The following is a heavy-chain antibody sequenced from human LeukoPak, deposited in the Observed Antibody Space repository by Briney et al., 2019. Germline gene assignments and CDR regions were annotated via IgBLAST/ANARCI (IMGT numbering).Heavy chain of an antibody. CDR3: AKVRGRDGYNFDY. CDR1: GFTVSSYA. CDR2: ISGSGGST. Sequence: GGSLRLSCAASGFTVSSYAMSWVRQAPGKGLEWVSAISGSGGSTYYADSVKGRFTISRDNSKNTLYLQMNSLRAEDTAVYYCAKVRGRDGYNFDYWGQGTLVTVSS. V-gene: IGHV3-23*01. D-gene: IGHD5-24*01. J-gene: IGHJ4*02.